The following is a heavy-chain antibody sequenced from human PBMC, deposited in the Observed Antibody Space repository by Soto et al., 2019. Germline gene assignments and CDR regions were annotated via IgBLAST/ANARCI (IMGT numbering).Heavy chain of an antibody. D-gene: IGHD1-26*01. CDR1: GGSFSAYY. Sequence: SETLSLTCAVYGGSFSAYYWSWVRQPPGKGLEWIGEIIHSESTKYNPPLKSRVTISVDTSKNQFSLKLSSVTAADTAVYYCARQRPTDGRWEFANYYGMDVWGQGTPVTVSS. V-gene: IGHV4-34*12. CDR2: IIHSEST. J-gene: IGHJ6*02. CDR3: ARQRPTDGRWEFANYYGMDV.